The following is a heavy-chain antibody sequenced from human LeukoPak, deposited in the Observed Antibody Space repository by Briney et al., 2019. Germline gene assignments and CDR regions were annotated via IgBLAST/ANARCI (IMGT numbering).Heavy chain of an antibody. D-gene: IGHD3-22*01. CDR2: IKQDGSEK. J-gene: IGHJ5*02. Sequence: GGSLRLSCAASGFTFSSYWKSWVRQAPGKGLEWVANIKQDGSEKYYVDSVKGRFAISRDNAKNSLFLQMNSLRAEDTAVYYRASHSSGYYTWGQGTLVTVSS. CDR3: ASHSSGYYT. CDR1: GFTFSSYW. V-gene: IGHV3-7*01.